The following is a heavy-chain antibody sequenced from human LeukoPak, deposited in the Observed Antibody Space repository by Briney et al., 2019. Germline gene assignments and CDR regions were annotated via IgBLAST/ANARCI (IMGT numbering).Heavy chain of an antibody. Sequence: SETLSLTCTVSGGSISSYYWSWIRPPPGKGLEWIGYIYYSGSTNYNPSLKSRVTISVDTSKNQFSLKLSSVTAADTAVYYCARGGGGIQLWLRGPRVGAMDVWGQGTTVTVSS. CDR2: IYYSGST. D-gene: IGHD5-18*01. J-gene: IGHJ6*02. V-gene: IGHV4-59*01. CDR1: GGSISSYY. CDR3: ARGGGGIQLWLRGPRVGAMDV.